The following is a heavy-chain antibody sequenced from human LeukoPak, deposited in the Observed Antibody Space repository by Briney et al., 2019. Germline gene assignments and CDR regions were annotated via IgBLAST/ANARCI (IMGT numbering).Heavy chain of an antibody. CDR3: AKEAPMVRGVGSDY. D-gene: IGHD3-10*01. CDR1: GFTFSSYG. Sequence: GGSLRLSCAASGFTFSSYGMHWVRQAPGKGLEWVAVISYDGTNKYYADSVKGRFTISRDNSRNTLYLQMNSLRPEDTAVYYCAKEAPMVRGVGSDYWDQGTLVTVSS. CDR2: ISYDGTNK. V-gene: IGHV3-30*18. J-gene: IGHJ4*02.